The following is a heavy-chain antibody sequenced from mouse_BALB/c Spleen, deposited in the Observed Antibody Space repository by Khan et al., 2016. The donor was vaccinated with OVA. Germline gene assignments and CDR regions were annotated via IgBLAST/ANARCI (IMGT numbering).Heavy chain of an antibody. D-gene: IGHD2-2*01. CDR2: IWSDGNT. Sequence: QVQLKESGPGLVAPSQSLSITCTVSGSSSTSYGVSWARQTPGKGLDWLGVIWSDGNTNYHSSLKSRLTITKENSKSQVLLKLNSLQTCYTATYYCAIIFYGYDWFAYWGQGTLVTVSA. CDR3: AIIFYGYDWFAY. CDR1: GSSSTSYG. J-gene: IGHJ3*01. V-gene: IGHV2-3*01.